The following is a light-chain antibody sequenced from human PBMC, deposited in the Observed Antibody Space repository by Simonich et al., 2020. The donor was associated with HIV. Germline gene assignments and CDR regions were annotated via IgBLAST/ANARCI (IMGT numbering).Light chain of an antibody. Sequence: QSALTQPASVSGSPGQSITISFTGISSDFGAYNYVSWYQHHPGKAPKVIIYDVSKRPSGVSNRFSGSKSGDAASLTISGIQAEDEADYYCSSYTTTSTWVFGGGTKLTVL. V-gene: IGLV2-14*03. CDR2: DVS. CDR3: SSYTTTSTWV. J-gene: IGLJ2*01. CDR1: SSDFGAYNY.